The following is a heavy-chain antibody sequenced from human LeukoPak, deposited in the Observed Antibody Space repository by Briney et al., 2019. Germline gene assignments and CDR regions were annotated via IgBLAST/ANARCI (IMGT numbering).Heavy chain of an antibody. CDR3: ARVTYVDDMLYQYFDY. CDR1: SYSISSGSY. J-gene: IGHJ4*02. Sequence: SETLSLTCAVSSYSISSGSYWGWIRQSPGKGLEWVGSIFHSGNSYYNPSLKSRLTMAVDTSKNQFSLKLTAVTAADTALYYCARVTYVDDMLYQYFDYWGQGILVTVSS. D-gene: IGHD4-17*01. V-gene: IGHV4-38-2*01. CDR2: IFHSGNS.